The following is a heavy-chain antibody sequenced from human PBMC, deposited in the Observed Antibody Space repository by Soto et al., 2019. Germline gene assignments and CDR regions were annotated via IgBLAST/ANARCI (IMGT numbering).Heavy chain of an antibody. V-gene: IGHV3-30-3*01. CDR1: GFTFSSYA. J-gene: IGHJ5*02. D-gene: IGHD4-4*01. CDR3: ARDPRPFEDYSNYAGWFDP. CDR2: ISYDGSNK. Sequence: GGSLRLSCAASGFTFSSYAMHWVRQAPGKGLEWVAVISYDGSNKYYADSVKGRFTISRDNSKNTLYLQMNSLRAEDTAVYYCARDPRPFEDYSNYAGWFDPWGQGTLVTVSS.